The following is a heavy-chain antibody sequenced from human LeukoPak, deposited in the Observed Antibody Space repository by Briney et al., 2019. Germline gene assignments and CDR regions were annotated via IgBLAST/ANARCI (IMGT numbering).Heavy chain of an antibody. CDR2: ISAYNGNT. Sequence: ASVKVSCKASGYTFTSYGITWVRQAPGLGLEWMGWISAYNGNTNYAQRFLGRVTTTTDTSTSTAYMELRSLRSEDTAVYYCARDMSGTLDYWGQGTLVTVSS. CDR3: ARDMSGTLDY. V-gene: IGHV1-18*01. CDR1: GYTFTSYG. D-gene: IGHD6-13*01. J-gene: IGHJ4*02.